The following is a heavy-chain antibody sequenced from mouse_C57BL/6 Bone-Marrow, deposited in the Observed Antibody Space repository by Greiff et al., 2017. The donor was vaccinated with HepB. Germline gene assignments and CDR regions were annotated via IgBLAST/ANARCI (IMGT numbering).Heavy chain of an antibody. D-gene: IGHD1-1*01. CDR2: IDPSDSYT. CDR1: GYTFTSYW. Sequence: VQLQQPGAELVKPGASVKLSCKASGYTFTSYWMQWVKQRPGQGLEWIGEIDPSDSYTNYNQKFKGKATLTVDTSSSTAYIQLSSLTSEDSAGYYWARPPGSSPCCYLDVEGRGTTVTVSS. J-gene: IGHJ1*03. CDR3: ARPPGSSPCCYLDV. V-gene: IGHV1-50*01.